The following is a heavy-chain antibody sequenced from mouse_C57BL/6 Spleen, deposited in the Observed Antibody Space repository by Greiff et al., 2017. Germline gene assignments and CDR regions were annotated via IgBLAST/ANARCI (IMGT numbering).Heavy chain of an antibody. D-gene: IGHD1-1*01. CDR3: ARALYYGSSYAMDY. V-gene: IGHV1-54*01. Sequence: QVQLQQSGAELVRPGTSVKVSCKASGYAFTNYLIEWVKQRPGQGLEWIGVINPGSGGTNYNEKFKGKATLTADKSSSTAYMQLSSLTSEDSAVYFCARALYYGSSYAMDYWGQGTSVTVSS. CDR1: GYAFTNYL. CDR2: INPGSGGT. J-gene: IGHJ4*01.